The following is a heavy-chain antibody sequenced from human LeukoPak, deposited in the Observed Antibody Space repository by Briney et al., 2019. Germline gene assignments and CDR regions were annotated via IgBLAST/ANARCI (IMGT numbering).Heavy chain of an antibody. J-gene: IGHJ3*02. CDR3: ARAGGIVVVPANDAFDI. D-gene: IGHD2-2*01. V-gene: IGHV4-34*01. CDR1: GGSFSGYY. Sequence: SETLSLTCAVYGGSFSGYYWSWLRQPPGKGLEWIGEINHSGSTNYNPSLKSRVTISVDTSKNQFSLKLSSVTAADTAVYYCARAGGIVVVPANDAFDIWGQGTMVTVSS. CDR2: INHSGST.